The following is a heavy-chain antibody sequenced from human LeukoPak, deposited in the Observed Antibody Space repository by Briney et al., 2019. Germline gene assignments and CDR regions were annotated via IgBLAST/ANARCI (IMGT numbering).Heavy chain of an antibody. V-gene: IGHV3-23*01. CDR2: ISGSGGST. CDR1: GFTFSSYA. J-gene: IGHJ3*02. Sequence: GGSLRLSCTASGFTFSSYAMSWVRQAPGKGLAWVSAISGSGGSTYYADSVKGRFTISRDNSKNTLYLQMNSLRAEDTAVYYCAKEGAATVTASADAFDIWGQGTMVTVSS. CDR3: AKEGAATVTASADAFDI. D-gene: IGHD4-17*01.